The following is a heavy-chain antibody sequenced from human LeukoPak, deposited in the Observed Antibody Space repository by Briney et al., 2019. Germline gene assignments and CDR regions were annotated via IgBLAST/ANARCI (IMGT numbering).Heavy chain of an antibody. CDR2: IYYSGST. D-gene: IGHD3-22*01. CDR1: GGSISSYY. V-gene: IGHV4-59*08. CDR3: ARGSGSDSGYYLN. J-gene: IGHJ4*02. Sequence: SETLSLTCTVSGGSISSYYWSWIRQPPGKGLEWIGYIYYSGSTNYNPSLKSRVTISVDTSKNQFSLKLSSVTAADTAVYYCARGSGSDSGYYLNRGQGTLVTVSS.